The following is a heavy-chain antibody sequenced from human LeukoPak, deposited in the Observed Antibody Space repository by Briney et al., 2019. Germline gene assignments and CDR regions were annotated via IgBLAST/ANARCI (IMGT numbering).Heavy chain of an antibody. J-gene: IGHJ6*02. CDR3: ARHRIAVAGTHYYYGMDV. V-gene: IGHV4-59*08. CDR1: GGSISSYY. D-gene: IGHD6-19*01. Sequence: SETLSLTCTVSGGSISSYYWSWIRQPPGKGLEWIGYIYYSGSTNYNPSLKSRVTISVDTSKNQFSLKLSSVTAADTAVYYCARHRIAVAGTHYYYGMDVWGQGTTVTVSS. CDR2: IYYSGST.